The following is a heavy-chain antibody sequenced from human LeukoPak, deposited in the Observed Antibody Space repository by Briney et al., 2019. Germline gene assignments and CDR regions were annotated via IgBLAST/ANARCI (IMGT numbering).Heavy chain of an antibody. CDR2: ISWNSGSI. D-gene: IGHD6-6*01. CDR3: AKDIGSSPYYYYGMDV. J-gene: IGHJ6*02. CDR1: GFTFDDYA. V-gene: IGHV3-9*01. Sequence: GGSLRLSCAASGFTFDDYAMPWVRQAPGKGLEWVSGISWNSGSIGYADSVKGRFTISRDNAKNSLYLQMNSLRAEDTALYYCAKDIGSSPYYYYGMDVWGQGTTVTVSS.